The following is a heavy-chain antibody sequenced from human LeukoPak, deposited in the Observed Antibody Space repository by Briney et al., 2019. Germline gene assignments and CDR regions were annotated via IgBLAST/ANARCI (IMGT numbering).Heavy chain of an antibody. V-gene: IGHV4-39*07. J-gene: IGHJ6*03. CDR1: GGSISYY. D-gene: IGHD1-26*01. Sequence: SETLSLTCSVSGGSISYYWVWIRQPPGKGLEWIGSIYYSGSTYYNPSLKSRVTISVDTSKNQFSLKLSSVTAADTAVYYCARIRELLRYYYYYMDVWGKGTTVTVSS. CDR3: ARIRELLRYYYYYMDV. CDR2: IYYSGST.